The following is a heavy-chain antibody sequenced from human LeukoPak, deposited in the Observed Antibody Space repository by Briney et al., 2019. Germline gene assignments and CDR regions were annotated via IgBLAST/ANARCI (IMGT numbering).Heavy chain of an antibody. CDR3: ARDNYYDSSGYLDY. D-gene: IGHD3-22*01. Sequence: PGGSLRLSCAASGFTSSSYWMSWVRQAPGKGLEWVANIKQDGSEKYYVDSVKGRFTISRDNAKNSLYLQMNSLRAEDTAVYYCARDNYYDSSGYLDYWGQGTLVTVSS. J-gene: IGHJ4*02. CDR2: IKQDGSEK. CDR1: GFTSSSYW. V-gene: IGHV3-7*01.